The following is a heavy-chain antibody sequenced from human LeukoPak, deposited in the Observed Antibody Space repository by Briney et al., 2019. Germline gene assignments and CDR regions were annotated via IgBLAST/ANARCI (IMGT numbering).Heavy chain of an antibody. V-gene: IGHV1-18*01. D-gene: IGHD3-10*01. CDR2: ISAYNGNT. J-gene: IGHJ5*02. CDR1: GYTFTSYG. Sequence: SSVKVSCKASGYTFTSYGISWVRQAPGQRLECMGWISAYNGNTNYAQKLQGRVTMTTDTSTSTAYMELRSLRSDDTAVYYCARDQDMVRGNWFDPWGQGTLVTVSS. CDR3: ARDQDMVRGNWFDP.